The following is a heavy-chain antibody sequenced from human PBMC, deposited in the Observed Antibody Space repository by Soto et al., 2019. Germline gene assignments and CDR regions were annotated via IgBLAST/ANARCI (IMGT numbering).Heavy chain of an antibody. V-gene: IGHV1-18*04. CDR2: ISAYNGNT. Sequence: GASVKVSCKASGYTFTSYGISWVRQAPGQGLEWMGWISAYNGNTNYAQKLQGRVTMTTDTSTSTAYMGLRSLRSDDTAVYYCARDIGSRAARRATLGMDVWGQGTTVTVSS. CDR3: ARDIGSRAARRATLGMDV. D-gene: IGHD6-6*01. CDR1: GYTFTSYG. J-gene: IGHJ6*02.